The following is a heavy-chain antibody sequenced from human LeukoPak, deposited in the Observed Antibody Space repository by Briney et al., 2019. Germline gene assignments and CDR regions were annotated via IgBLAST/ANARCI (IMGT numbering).Heavy chain of an antibody. CDR2: ISSSSSYT. CDR1: GFTFSDYY. D-gene: IGHD3-10*01. J-gene: IGHJ5*02. CDR3: ARPRGSGSYYDNWFDP. Sequence: GGSLRLSCAASGFTFSDYYMSWIRQAPGKGLEWVSYISSSSSYTNYADSVKGRFTISRDNAKNSLYLQMNSLRAEDTAVYYGARPRGSGSYYDNWFDPWGQGTLVTVSS. V-gene: IGHV3-11*06.